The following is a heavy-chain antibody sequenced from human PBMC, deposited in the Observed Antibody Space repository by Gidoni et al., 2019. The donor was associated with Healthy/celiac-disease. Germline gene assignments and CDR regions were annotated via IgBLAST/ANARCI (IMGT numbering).Heavy chain of an antibody. V-gene: IGHV3-72*01. CDR3: ARSAGEYDSSGYYYYYFDY. CDR2: TRNKANSYTT. D-gene: IGHD3-22*01. CDR1: GFTFSDHY. Sequence: EVQLVESGGGLVQPGGSLRLSCAASGFTFSDHYMDWVRQAPGKGLEWVGRTRNKANSYTTEYAASVKGRFTISRDDSKNSLYLQMNSLKTEDTAVYYCARSAGEYDSSGYYYYYFDYWGQGTLVTVSS. J-gene: IGHJ4*02.